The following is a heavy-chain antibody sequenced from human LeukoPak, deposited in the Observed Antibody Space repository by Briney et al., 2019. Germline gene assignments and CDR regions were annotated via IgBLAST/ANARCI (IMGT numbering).Heavy chain of an antibody. CDR1: GGSISSYY. Sequence: SETLSLTCTVSGGSISSYYWSWIRQPAGKGLEWIGRIYTGGSTNYNPSPKSRVTMSVDTSKNQFSLKLSSVTAVDTAVYYCASQYYDILTPNYYGMDVWGQGTTVTVSS. J-gene: IGHJ6*02. D-gene: IGHD3-9*01. CDR2: IYTGGST. CDR3: ASQYYDILTPNYYGMDV. V-gene: IGHV4-4*07.